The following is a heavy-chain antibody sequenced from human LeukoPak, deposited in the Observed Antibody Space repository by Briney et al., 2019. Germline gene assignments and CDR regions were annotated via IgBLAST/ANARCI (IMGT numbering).Heavy chain of an antibody. V-gene: IGHV3-21*01. D-gene: IGHD3-16*01. CDR2: ISSSSNYI. CDR1: GFTLSDYS. Sequence: GGSLRLSCAASGFTLSDYSMNWVRQAPGKGLEWVSSISSSSNYIYYADSVKGRFTISRDNAKNSLYLQMNSLRAEDTAVYYCAREGARLTLDYWGQGTLVTVSS. J-gene: IGHJ4*02. CDR3: AREGARLTLDY.